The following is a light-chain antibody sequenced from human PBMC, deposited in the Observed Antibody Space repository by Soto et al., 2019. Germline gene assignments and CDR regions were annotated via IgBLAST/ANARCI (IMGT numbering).Light chain of an antibody. CDR2: GAS. CDR3: QHYNMSSPWT. J-gene: IGKJ1*01. CDR1: KSISSY. Sequence: SKSISSYLNWYQQKPPKAPELLIYGASTLQSGVPSRFSGSRSGTEFTLTLRSLPPDHFATYYSQHYNMSSPWTFGQGPKVDIK. V-gene: IGKV1-5*01.